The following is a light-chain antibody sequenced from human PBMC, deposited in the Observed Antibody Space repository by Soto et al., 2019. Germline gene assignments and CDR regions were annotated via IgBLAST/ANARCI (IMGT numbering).Light chain of an antibody. V-gene: IGLV1-40*01. CDR1: SSNIGAGFD. Sequence: QSVLTQPPSVSGAPGQRVTISCTGSSSNIGAGFDVHWYQQLPGTAPKLLIYGNSNRPSGIPDRFSGSKSDTSASLAITRLQAEDEADYYCQSYDSSLSGVVFGGGTKVTVL. J-gene: IGLJ2*01. CDR3: QSYDSSLSGVV. CDR2: GNS.